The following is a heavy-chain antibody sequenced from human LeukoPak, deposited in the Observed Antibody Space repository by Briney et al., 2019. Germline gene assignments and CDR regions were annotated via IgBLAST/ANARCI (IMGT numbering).Heavy chain of an antibody. Sequence: PGGSLRLSCAASGFTFSSYAMSWVRQAPGKGLEWVSAISGSGGSTYYADSVNGRFTISRDNSKNTLYLQMNSLRAEDTAVYYCATRCSGGSCYPPFDYWGQGTLVTVSS. J-gene: IGHJ4*02. D-gene: IGHD2-15*01. V-gene: IGHV3-23*01. CDR3: ATRCSGGSCYPPFDY. CDR1: GFTFSSYA. CDR2: ISGSGGST.